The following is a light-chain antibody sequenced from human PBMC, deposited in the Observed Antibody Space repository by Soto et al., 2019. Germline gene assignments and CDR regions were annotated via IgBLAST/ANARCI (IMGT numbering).Light chain of an antibody. Sequence: EIVMTQSPATLSVSPGERATLSCRASLCVSSKLAWYQKKPGQAPRLLIYGASTRATGIPARFSGSGSGTEFTLTISSLQSEDFAVYYCQQYNNWPPVTFGGGTEVDIK. CDR1: LCVSSK. CDR2: GAS. J-gene: IGKJ4*01. V-gene: IGKV3-15*01. CDR3: QQYNNWPPVT.